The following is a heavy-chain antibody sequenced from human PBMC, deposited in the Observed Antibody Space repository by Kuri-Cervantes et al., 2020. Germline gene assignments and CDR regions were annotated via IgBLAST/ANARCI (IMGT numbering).Heavy chain of an antibody. D-gene: IGHD5-24*01. V-gene: IGHV4-59*12. CDR3: ARVLRSALGAFDI. CDR2: IYYSGST. J-gene: IGHJ3*02. Sequence: SETLSLTCTVSGGSISSYYWSWIRQPPGKGLEWIGYIYYSGSTNYNPSLKSRVTIPVDTSKNQFSLKLSSVTAADTAVYYCARVLRSALGAFDIWGQGTMVTVSS. CDR1: GGSISSYY.